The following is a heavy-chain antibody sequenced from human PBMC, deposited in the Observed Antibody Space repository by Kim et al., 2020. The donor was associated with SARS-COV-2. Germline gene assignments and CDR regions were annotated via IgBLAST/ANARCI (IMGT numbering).Heavy chain of an antibody. D-gene: IGHD1-26*01. Sequence: SETLSLTCSVSGDSISNGGHYWSWIRQQPGKGLEWIGYFYYTGATYYNQPLKSRLSISVDTSNNHFSLKLTSVTVADTAIYYCARDRSGYYVFDFWSQGSLVTVSS. CDR2: FYYTGAT. CDR1: GDSISNGGHY. V-gene: IGHV4-31*03. CDR3: ARDRSGYYVFDF. J-gene: IGHJ4*02.